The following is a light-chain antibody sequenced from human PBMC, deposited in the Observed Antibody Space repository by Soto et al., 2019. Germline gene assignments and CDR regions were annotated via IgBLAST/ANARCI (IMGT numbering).Light chain of an antibody. J-gene: IGKJ5*01. CDR1: QGIRNA. CDR2: AAS. CDR3: QQTYSTPIT. Sequence: IQMTQSPSSLSASAGDRVTITCRASQGIRNALGWYQQKPGKAPKLLIYAASSLQSGVPSRFSGSGSGTDFTLTISSLQPEDFVTYYCQQTYSTPITFGQGTRLEI. V-gene: IGKV1-39*01.